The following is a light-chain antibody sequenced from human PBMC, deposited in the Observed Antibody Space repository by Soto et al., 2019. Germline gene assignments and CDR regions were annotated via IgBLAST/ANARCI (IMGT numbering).Light chain of an antibody. Sequence: EIVMTQSPATLSLSPGDRATLSCRASQSVRSHLAWFQQKPGQPPRLLIFGESTRATGVPARFSGSGSGTEFTLIISSLQSEDFAVYYCQQRSNWPLFGGGTKVDIK. J-gene: IGKJ4*01. CDR1: QSVRSH. CDR3: QQRSNWPL. CDR2: GES. V-gene: IGKV3-15*01.